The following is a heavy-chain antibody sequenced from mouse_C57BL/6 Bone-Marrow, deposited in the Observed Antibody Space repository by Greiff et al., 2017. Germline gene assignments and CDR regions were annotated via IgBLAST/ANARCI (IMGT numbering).Heavy chain of an antibody. CDR3: AWPYPGAWFAY. J-gene: IGHJ3*01. Sequence: EVKLMQSGGGLVKPGGSLKFSCAASGFTFSDYGMHWVRQAPEQGLEWVAYISSGSSTIYYADTVKGRFTLSRDKAKNTLFLQASSLRSEVTAVYYCAWPYPGAWFAYWGQGTLVTVSA. CDR1: GFTFSDYG. CDR2: ISSGSSTI. V-gene: IGHV5-17*01.